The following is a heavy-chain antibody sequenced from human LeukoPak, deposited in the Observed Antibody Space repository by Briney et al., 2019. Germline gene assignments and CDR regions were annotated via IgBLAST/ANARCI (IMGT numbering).Heavy chain of an antibody. D-gene: IGHD6-19*01. CDR1: GFTFSTYS. Sequence: PGGSLRLSCAASGFTFSTYSMDWVRQAPGKGLEWVSYISASRTAIYYADSVKGRFTISRDNAQNSLYLQMNSLRAEDTAVYYCACFGSDWDASYWGQGTLLTVSS. J-gene: IGHJ4*02. V-gene: IGHV3-48*01. CDR2: ISASRTAI. CDR3: ACFGSDWDASY.